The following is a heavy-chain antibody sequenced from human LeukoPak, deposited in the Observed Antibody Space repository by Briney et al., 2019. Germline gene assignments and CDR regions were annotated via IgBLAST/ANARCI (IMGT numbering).Heavy chain of an antibody. Sequence: GRSLRLACAASGFSFSSFAMTWVRQAPGKGLEWVSVIRGGGGSTTYADAVKGRFTISRDDSKNTVYLQMNSLRADDTAVYYCAKDHTSLGGLDYWGQGTLVTVSS. CDR2: IRGGGGST. CDR3: AKDHTSLGGLDY. V-gene: IGHV3-23*01. CDR1: GFSFSSFA. D-gene: IGHD2-2*01. J-gene: IGHJ4*02.